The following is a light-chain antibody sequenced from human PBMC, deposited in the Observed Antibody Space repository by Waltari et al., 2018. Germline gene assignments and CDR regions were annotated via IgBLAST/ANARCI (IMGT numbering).Light chain of an antibody. J-gene: IGKJ4*01. CDR2: DAS. CDR1: EDVSIY. CDR3: QQRRNWPPLT. Sequence: ETVLIQSPATLSLSPGERATLPCRASEDVSIYLAWYQQKPGQAPRLLIYDASNRATGIPTRFSGSGSGTDFTLTISSLEPEDFALYYCQQRRNWPPLTFGGGTKVE. V-gene: IGKV3-11*01.